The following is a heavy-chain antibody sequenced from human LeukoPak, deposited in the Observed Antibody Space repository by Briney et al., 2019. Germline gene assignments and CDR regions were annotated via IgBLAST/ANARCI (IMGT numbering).Heavy chain of an antibody. V-gene: IGHV3-9*01. CDR2: ISWNSDSI. D-gene: IGHD2-21*01. CDR1: GFTFDDYA. J-gene: IGHJ6*02. Sequence: GGSLRLSCAASGFTFDDYAVHWVRQAPGKGLEWVSGISWNSDSIGYADSVKGRFTISRDNAKNSLFLQMNSLRAEDTALYYCAKEGGERPRAYYYGMDVWGQGTTVTVSS. CDR3: AKEGGERPRAYYYGMDV.